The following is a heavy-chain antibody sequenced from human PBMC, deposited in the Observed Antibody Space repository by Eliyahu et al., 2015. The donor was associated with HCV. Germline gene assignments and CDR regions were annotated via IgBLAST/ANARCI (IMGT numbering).Heavy chain of an antibody. D-gene: IGHD1-26*01. CDR2: ISGSGGST. CDR3: ANGAQWEPIPDRKTVDY. Sequence: EVQLLESGGGLVQPGGSLRLSCAASGFTFSSHAMSWVRQAPGKGLEWVSAISGSGGSTYYADSVKGRFTISRDNSKNTLYLQMNSLRAEDTAVYYCANGAQWEPIPDRKTVDYWGQGTLVTVSS. V-gene: IGHV3-23*01. CDR1: GFTFSSHA. J-gene: IGHJ4*02.